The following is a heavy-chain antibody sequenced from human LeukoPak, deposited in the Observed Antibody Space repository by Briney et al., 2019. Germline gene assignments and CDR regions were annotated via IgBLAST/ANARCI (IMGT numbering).Heavy chain of an antibody. V-gene: IGHV3-43*02. J-gene: IGHJ4*02. CDR2: ISADGGST. CDR3: AKDTGRIVGATVGAPADYFDY. Sequence: GGSLRLSCAASGFTFSSCGFNWVRQAPGKGLEWVSLISADGGSTYYADSVRGRFTISRDNSKNSLYLQMNSLRTEDTALYYCAKDTGRIVGATVGAPADYFDYWGQGTLVTVSS. D-gene: IGHD1-26*01. CDR1: GFTFSSCG.